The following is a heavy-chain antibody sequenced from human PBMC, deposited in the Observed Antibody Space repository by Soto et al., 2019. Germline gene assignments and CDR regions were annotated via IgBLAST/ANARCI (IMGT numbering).Heavy chain of an antibody. Sequence: ASVKVSCKASGYTFTGYYMHWVRQAPGQGLEWMGWINPNSGGTNYAQKFQGWVTMTRDTSISTAYMELSRLRSDDTAVYYCARATRGYYDSSGYQYGMDVWGQGTTVTVSS. J-gene: IGHJ6*02. D-gene: IGHD3-22*01. CDR1: GYTFTGYY. V-gene: IGHV1-2*04. CDR2: INPNSGGT. CDR3: ARATRGYYDSSGYQYGMDV.